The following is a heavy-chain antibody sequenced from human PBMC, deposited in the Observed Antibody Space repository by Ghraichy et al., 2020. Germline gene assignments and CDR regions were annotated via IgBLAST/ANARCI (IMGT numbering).Heavy chain of an antibody. V-gene: IGHV3-30*02. CDR3: AKDLVGATIIDY. CDR1: GFTFSSYG. J-gene: IGHJ4*02. D-gene: IGHD1-26*01. Sequence: GGSLRLSCAASGFTFSSYGMHWVRQAPGKGLEWVAFIRYDGSNKYYADSVKGRFTISRDNSKNTLYLQMNSLRAEDTAVYYCAKDLVGATIIDYWGQGTLVTVSS. CDR2: IRYDGSNK.